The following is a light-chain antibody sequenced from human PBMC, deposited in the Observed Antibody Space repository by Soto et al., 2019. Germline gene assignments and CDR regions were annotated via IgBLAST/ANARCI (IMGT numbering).Light chain of an antibody. CDR2: EVS. CDR3: SSYTSTTTLEGV. CDR1: SSDVAGYKY. V-gene: IGLV2-14*01. J-gene: IGLJ3*02. Sequence: QSALTQPASVSGSPGQSITISCTGTSSDVAGYKYVSWYQQHPGKAPKLMIYEVSNRPSGVSNRFSGSKSSNTASLTISGLQPEDEADYYCSSYTSTTTLEGVFGGGTKLTV.